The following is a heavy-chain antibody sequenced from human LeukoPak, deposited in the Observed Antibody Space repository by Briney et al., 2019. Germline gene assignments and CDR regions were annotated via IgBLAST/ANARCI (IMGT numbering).Heavy chain of an antibody. D-gene: IGHD3-3*01. V-gene: IGHV3-23*01. CDR3: AKDLRGGRFVEWPRKSNYFDY. J-gene: IGHJ4*02. Sequence: GGSLRLSCAVWGLTFSSYAMSWVRHAPGKGLEWVSAISCSGRNIFYADSVKGRFNICRDNSNNTLYLQMNSLIAEDTAVYYCAKDLRGGRFVEWPRKSNYFDYWGQGTLVTVSS. CDR2: ISCSGRNI. CDR1: GLTFSSYA.